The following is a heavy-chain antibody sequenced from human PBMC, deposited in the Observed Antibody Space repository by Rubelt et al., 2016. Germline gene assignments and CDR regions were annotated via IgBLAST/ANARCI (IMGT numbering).Heavy chain of an antibody. CDR2: IYWDDDK. J-gene: IGHJ4*02. V-gene: IGHV2-5*02. CDR1: GFSLSTSGVG. D-gene: IGHD5-18*01. CDR3: ARIGPPMTYRPSGYSYGPLSY. Sequence: QITLKESGPTLVKPTQTLTLTCTFSGFSLSTSGVGVGWIRQPPGKALEWLALIYWDDDKRYSPSLKSRLTFTKYTSKNQLVLTWTNMDPVDTATYYCARIGPPMTYRPSGYSYGPLSYGRQGTLVTVSS.